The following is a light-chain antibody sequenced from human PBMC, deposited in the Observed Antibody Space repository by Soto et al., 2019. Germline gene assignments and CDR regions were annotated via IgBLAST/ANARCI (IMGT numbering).Light chain of an antibody. Sequence: QSVLTQPASVSGSPGQSITISCTGTSSDVGQYNLVSWYQQHPGKAPKVMILQGYKRPSGVSNRFSGSKFGNTASLTISGLQAEDEDEYYCCAYAATYTYVFGTGTKVTVL. CDR1: SSDVGQYNL. J-gene: IGLJ1*01. V-gene: IGLV2-23*01. CDR2: QGY. CDR3: CAYAATYTYV.